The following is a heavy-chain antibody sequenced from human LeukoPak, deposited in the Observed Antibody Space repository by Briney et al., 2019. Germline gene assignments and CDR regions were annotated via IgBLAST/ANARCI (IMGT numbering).Heavy chain of an antibody. CDR1: GFTFSSYS. D-gene: IGHD2-15*01. J-gene: IGHJ6*03. CDR2: ISSSSSYI. CDR3: ARDPGYCSGGSCQYYYYYYMDV. V-gene: IGHV3-21*01. Sequence: GGSLRLSSAASGFTFSSYSMNWVRQAPGKGLEWVSSISSSSSYIYYADSVKGRFTISRDNAKNSLYLQMNSLRAEDTAVYYCARDPGYCSGGSCQYYYYYYMDVWGKGTTVTVSS.